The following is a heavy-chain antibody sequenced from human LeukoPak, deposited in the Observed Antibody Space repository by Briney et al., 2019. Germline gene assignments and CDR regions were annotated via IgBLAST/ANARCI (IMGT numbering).Heavy chain of an antibody. J-gene: IGHJ6*02. V-gene: IGHV4-4*07. Sequence: TSETQSLTCTVSGGSISSYYWSWIRQPAGKGLEWIGRIYTSGSTNYNPSLKSRVTMSVDTSKNQFSLKLSSVTAADTAVYYCARDRGRAVAGTSGMDVWGQGTTVTVSS. D-gene: IGHD6-19*01. CDR3: ARDRGRAVAGTSGMDV. CDR2: IYTSGST. CDR1: GGSISSYY.